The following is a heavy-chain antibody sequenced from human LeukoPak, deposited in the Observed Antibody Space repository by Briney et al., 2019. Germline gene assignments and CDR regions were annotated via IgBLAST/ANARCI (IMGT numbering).Heavy chain of an antibody. CDR2: MNPNSGNT. CDR1: GYTFTSYD. D-gene: IGHD3-22*01. Sequence: GASVKVSCKASGYTFTSYDINWVRQATGQGLEWMGWMNPNSGNTGYAQKFQGRVTMTRNTSISTAYMELSSLRSEDTAVYYCARVADSSGYYLYYFDYWGQGTLVTVSS. V-gene: IGHV1-8*01. J-gene: IGHJ4*02. CDR3: ARVADSSGYYLYYFDY.